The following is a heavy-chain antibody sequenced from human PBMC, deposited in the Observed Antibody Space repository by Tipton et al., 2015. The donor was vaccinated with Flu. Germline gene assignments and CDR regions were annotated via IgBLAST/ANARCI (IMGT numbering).Heavy chain of an antibody. CDR1: GFTFSSYI. CDR2: INSSNTYI. Sequence: SLRLSCAASGFTFSSYIMNWVRQAPGKGLEWVSSINSSNTYIYYADSVRGRFTVSRDNTKNSLYLQMNSLRAEDTAVYYCAGVCSGGSCYGYWGQGTLVTVSS. J-gene: IGHJ4*02. D-gene: IGHD2-15*01. V-gene: IGHV3-21*01. CDR3: AGVCSGGSCYGY.